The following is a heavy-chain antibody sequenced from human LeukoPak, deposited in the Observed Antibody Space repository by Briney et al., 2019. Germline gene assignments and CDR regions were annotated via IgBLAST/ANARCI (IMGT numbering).Heavy chain of an antibody. J-gene: IGHJ4*02. D-gene: IGHD3-22*01. CDR1: GYTFTGYY. V-gene: IGHV1-2*02. CDR3: ARVYYYDSSGYDFDY. CDR2: INPNSGGT. Sequence: SLKVSCKASGYTFTGYYMHWVRQAPGQGLEWMGWINPNSGGTNYAQKFQGRVTMTRGTSISTAYMELSRLRSDDTAVYYCARVYYYDSSGYDFDYWGQGTLVTVSS.